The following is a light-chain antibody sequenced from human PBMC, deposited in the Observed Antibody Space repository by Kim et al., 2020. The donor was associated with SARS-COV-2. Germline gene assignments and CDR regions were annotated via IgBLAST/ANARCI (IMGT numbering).Light chain of an antibody. CDR2: GKN. CDR1: SLRSYY. CDR3: NSWDNSGNRGV. V-gene: IGLV3-19*02. J-gene: IGLJ2*01. Sequence: SSELTQDPAVSVALGQTVRITCQGDSLRSYYASWYQQKPGQAPVRVIYGKNNRPSGIPDRFSGSSSGNTASLTITGAQAEDEADYYCNSWDNSGNRGVFGGGTQLTVL.